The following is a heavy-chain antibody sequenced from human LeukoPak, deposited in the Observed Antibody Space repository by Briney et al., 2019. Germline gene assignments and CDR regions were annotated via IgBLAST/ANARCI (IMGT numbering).Heavy chain of an antibody. Sequence: PQTLSLTCAVYGGSFSGYYWSWIRQPPGKGLEWIGEINHSGSTNYNPSLKSRVTISVDTSKNQSSLKLSSVTAADTAVYYCARGDSYDSSGTPRPGGMDVWGQGTTVTVSS. J-gene: IGHJ6*02. CDR3: ARGDSYDSSGTPRPGGMDV. V-gene: IGHV4-34*01. CDR1: GGSFSGYY. CDR2: INHSGST. D-gene: IGHD3-22*01.